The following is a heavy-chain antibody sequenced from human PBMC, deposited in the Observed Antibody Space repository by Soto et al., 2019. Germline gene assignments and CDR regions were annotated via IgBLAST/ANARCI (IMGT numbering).Heavy chain of an antibody. CDR1: GFTFSSYG. D-gene: IGHD4-17*01. Sequence: LRLSCAASGFTFSSYGMHWVRQAPGKGLEWVAVISYDGSNKYYADSVKGRFTISRDNSKNTLYLQMNSLRAEDTAVYYCAKVYRYGEIDYWGQGTLVTVSS. J-gene: IGHJ4*02. V-gene: IGHV3-30*18. CDR3: AKVYRYGEIDY. CDR2: ISYDGSNK.